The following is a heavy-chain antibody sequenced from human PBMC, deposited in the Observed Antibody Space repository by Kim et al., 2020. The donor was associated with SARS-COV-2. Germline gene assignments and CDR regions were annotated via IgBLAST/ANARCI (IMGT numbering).Heavy chain of an antibody. V-gene: IGHV7-4-1*02. CDR1: GYTFTSYA. D-gene: IGHD6-13*01. J-gene: IGHJ3*02. CDR2: INTNTGNP. CDR3: AGGIAAAGTLDAFDI. Sequence: ASVMVSCKASGYTFTSYAMNWVRQAPGQGLEWMGWINTNTGNPTYAQGFTGRFVFSLDTSVSTAYLQISSLKAEDTAVYYCAGGIAAAGTLDAFDIWGQGTMVTVSS.